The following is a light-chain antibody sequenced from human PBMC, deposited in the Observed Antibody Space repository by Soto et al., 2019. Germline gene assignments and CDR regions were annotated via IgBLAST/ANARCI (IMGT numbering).Light chain of an antibody. CDR2: EVS. Sequence: QSALTQPPSASGSPGQSVTISCTGTSSDVGGYNYVSWYQQHPGTAPKLMIYEVSKRPSGVPDGFSGSKSGNTASLTVSGLQAEDDADYYCSSYAGSNNFVVFGGGTKLTVL. CDR3: SSYAGSNNFVV. V-gene: IGLV2-8*01. J-gene: IGLJ2*01. CDR1: SSDVGGYNY.